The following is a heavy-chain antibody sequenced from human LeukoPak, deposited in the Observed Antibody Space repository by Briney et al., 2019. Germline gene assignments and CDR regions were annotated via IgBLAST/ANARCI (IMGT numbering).Heavy chain of an antibody. CDR2: IDPDSGFT. D-gene: IGHD3-16*01. J-gene: IGHJ4*02. CDR3: APTAEAYTSWWKV. CDR1: GYKFTDDY. V-gene: IGHV1-2*02. Sequence: ASVKVSCKASGYKFTDDYMHWVRQAPGQGLEFMGWIDPDSGFTNYARKFKGRVTMTRDTSISTTYLEVRSLTSDDTAVYYCAPTAEAYTSWWKVWGQGTLVTVSS.